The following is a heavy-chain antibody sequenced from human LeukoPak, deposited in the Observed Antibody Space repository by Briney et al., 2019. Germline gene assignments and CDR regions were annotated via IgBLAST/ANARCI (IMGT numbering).Heavy chain of an antibody. Sequence: SETLSLTCAVYGGSFSGYYWSWIRQPPGKGLEWIGEINHSGSTNYNPSLKSRVTISVDTSKNQFSLKLSSVTAADTAVYYCARGRFRYSGSYSSYFDYWGQGTLVTVSS. V-gene: IGHV4-34*01. CDR2: INHSGST. J-gene: IGHJ4*02. D-gene: IGHD1-26*01. CDR1: GGSFSGYY. CDR3: ARGRFRYSGSYSSYFDY.